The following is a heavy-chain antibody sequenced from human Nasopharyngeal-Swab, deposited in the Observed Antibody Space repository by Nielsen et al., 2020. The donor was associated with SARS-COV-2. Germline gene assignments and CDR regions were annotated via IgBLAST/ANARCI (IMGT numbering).Heavy chain of an antibody. Sequence: WVRQAPGQGLEWMGIINPSGGSTSYAQKFQGRVTMTRDTSTSTVYMELSSLRSEDTAVYYCARERRYGSGSYYYYYGMDVWGQGTTVTVSS. D-gene: IGHD3-10*01. V-gene: IGHV1-46*01. CDR2: INPSGGST. CDR3: ARERRYGSGSYYYYYGMDV. J-gene: IGHJ6*02.